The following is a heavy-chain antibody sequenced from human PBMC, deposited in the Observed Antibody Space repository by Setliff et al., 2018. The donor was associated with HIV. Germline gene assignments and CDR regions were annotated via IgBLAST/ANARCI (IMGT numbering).Heavy chain of an antibody. Sequence: LRLSCAASGFTFSSYAMSRVRQAPGKGLEWVSGISGSGGSTYYADPVKGRFTISRDNSKNTLYLQMNSLRAEDTAVYYCAKDSDYSNYGGLDYWGQGTLVTVSS. CDR1: GFTFSSYA. D-gene: IGHD4-4*01. CDR3: AKDSDYSNYGGLDY. V-gene: IGHV3-23*01. CDR2: ISGSGGST. J-gene: IGHJ4*02.